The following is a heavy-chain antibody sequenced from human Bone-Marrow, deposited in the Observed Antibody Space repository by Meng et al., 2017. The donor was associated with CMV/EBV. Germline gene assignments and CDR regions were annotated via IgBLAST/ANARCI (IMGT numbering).Heavy chain of an antibody. Sequence: ASVKVSCKASGYTFTSYGISWVRQAPGQGLEWMGWISAYNGNTNYAQKLQGRVTMTTDTSTSTAYMELRSLRSDDTAVYYCARESRSTSCSKGCDYWGQGTRVTVSS. J-gene: IGHJ4*02. V-gene: IGHV1-18*01. D-gene: IGHD2-2*01. CDR3: ARESRSTSCSKGCDY. CDR1: GYTFTSYG. CDR2: ISAYNGNT.